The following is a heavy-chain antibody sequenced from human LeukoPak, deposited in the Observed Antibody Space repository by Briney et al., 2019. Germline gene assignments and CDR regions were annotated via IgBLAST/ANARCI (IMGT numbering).Heavy chain of an antibody. V-gene: IGHV3-21*05. CDR1: GFTFSLYA. J-gene: IGHJ4*02. CDR3: ARDTFQPGLIDS. Sequence: PGGSLRLSCAASGFTFSLYAMNWVRQAPGKGLEWVSYINDESSDIHYAGSVRGRSTISRDDARQTLYLQVSSLRVEDTAVYYCARDTFQPGLIDSWGQGTLVTVSS. CDR2: INDESSDI. D-gene: IGHD2-2*01.